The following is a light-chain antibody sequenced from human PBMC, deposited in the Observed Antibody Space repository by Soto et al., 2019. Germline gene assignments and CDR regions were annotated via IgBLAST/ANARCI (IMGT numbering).Light chain of an antibody. CDR3: SSYTSSSTDV. Sequence: QSVLTQPASVSGSPGQSITISCPGTSSDVGGHNYVSWYQQHPGWVPKLMIYEFGNRASGASTRFSGSKSGNKASMTISGLQTEHEADYYCSSYTSSSTDVFGTWTNATVL. J-gene: IGLJ1*01. CDR2: EFG. V-gene: IGLV2-14*01. CDR1: SSDVGGHNY.